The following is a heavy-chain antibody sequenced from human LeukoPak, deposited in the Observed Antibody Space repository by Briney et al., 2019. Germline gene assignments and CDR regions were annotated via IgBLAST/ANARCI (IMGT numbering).Heavy chain of an antibody. CDR3: ATNIQSLQYYFDY. J-gene: IGHJ4*02. CDR2: IDAGIGNT. Sequence: ASGKVSCKPSRYTFTSYAIHWGRQAPRQRRECMGWIDAGIGNTTYSQKLQGRVTITTDTSARRAYMELSSLSSEYTGEYYCATNIQSLQYYFDYWGQGTLVTVSS. D-gene: IGHD4-11*01. V-gene: IGHV1-3*01. CDR1: RYTFTSYA.